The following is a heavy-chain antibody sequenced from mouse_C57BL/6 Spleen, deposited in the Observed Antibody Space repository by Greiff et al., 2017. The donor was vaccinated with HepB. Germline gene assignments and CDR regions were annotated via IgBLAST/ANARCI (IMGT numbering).Heavy chain of an antibody. CDR1: GFTFSSYT. D-gene: IGHD2-5*01. CDR2: ISGGGGKT. Sequence: EVQLQESGGGLVKPGGSLKLSCAASGFTFSSYTMSWVRQTPEKRLEWVANISGGGGKTYYPDSVKGRFTISRDNAKNTLYLQMSSLRSEDTALYYCARSGSKLYFDYWGQGTTLTVSS. CDR3: ARSGSKLYFDY. J-gene: IGHJ2*01. V-gene: IGHV5-9*01.